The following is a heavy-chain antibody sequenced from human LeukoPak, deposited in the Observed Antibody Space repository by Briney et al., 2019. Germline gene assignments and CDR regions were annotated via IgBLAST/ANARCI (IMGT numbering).Heavy chain of an antibody. J-gene: IGHJ4*02. V-gene: IGHV3-48*01. CDR1: GFAFSRYS. CDR2: ISSSSSTI. Sequence: PGGSLRLSCAASGFAFSRYSMYWVRQAPGKGLEWVSYISSSSSTIYYADSVKGRFTISRDDAKNSLYLQMNSLRAEDTAVYYCVRDYYDNSGYYYGGYWGQGTLVTVSS. CDR3: VRDYYDNSGYYYGGY. D-gene: IGHD3-22*01.